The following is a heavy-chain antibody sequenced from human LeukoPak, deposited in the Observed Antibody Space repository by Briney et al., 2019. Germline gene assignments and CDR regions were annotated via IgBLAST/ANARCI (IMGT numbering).Heavy chain of an antibody. D-gene: IGHD5-24*01. V-gene: IGHV3-53*01. CDR2: IYGGGNI. CDR3: ARGAGYNYPYYFDY. Sequence: GGSLRLSCAASGFTVSSNYMNWVRQAPGKGLEWVTVIYGGGNIYYADSVKGRFTISRDNSKNTLYLQMNSLRAEDTAVYYCARGAGYNYPYYFDYWGQGTLVTVSS. J-gene: IGHJ4*02. CDR1: GFTVSSNY.